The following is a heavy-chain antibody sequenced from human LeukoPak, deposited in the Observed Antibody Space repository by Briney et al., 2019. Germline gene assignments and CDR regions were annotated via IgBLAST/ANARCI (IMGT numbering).Heavy chain of an antibody. V-gene: IGHV1-2*02. CDR3: ARVAHGPAGTLGY. CDR2: INPNSGGT. J-gene: IGHJ4*02. CDR1: GYTFTGYN. Sequence: GASVKVSCKASGYTFTGYNMHWVRQAPGQGLEWMGWINPNSGGTNYAQKFQGRVTITRNTSISTAYMDLSRLRSEDTAVYYCARVAHGPAGTLGYWGQGTLVTVSS. D-gene: IGHD3-10*01.